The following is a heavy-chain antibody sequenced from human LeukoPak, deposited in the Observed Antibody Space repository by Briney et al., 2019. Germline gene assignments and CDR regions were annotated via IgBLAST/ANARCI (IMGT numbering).Heavy chain of an antibody. D-gene: IGHD3-3*01. J-gene: IGHJ5*02. Sequence: SETLSLTCTVSGGSISSYYWSWIRQPAGKGLEWIGRIYTSGSTNYNPSLKSRVTMSVDTSKNQFSLKLSSVTAADTAVYYCARDWVFWSGSNWFDPWGQGTLVTVSS. CDR2: IYTSGST. CDR3: ARDWVFWSGSNWFDP. CDR1: GGSISSYY. V-gene: IGHV4-4*07.